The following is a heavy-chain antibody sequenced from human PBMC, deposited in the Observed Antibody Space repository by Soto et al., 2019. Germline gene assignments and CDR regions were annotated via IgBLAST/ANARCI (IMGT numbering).Heavy chain of an antibody. CDR1: GFTVSSNY. CDR2: IYSGGST. CDR3: ARDKNWAFDY. Sequence: GGSLRLSCAASGFTVSSNYMTWVRQAPGKGLKWVSVIYSGGSTYYADSVKGRFTISRDNSKNTLYLQMNSLRAEDTAVYYCARDKNWAFDYWGQGTLVTISS. V-gene: IGHV3-53*01. D-gene: IGHD7-27*01. J-gene: IGHJ4*02.